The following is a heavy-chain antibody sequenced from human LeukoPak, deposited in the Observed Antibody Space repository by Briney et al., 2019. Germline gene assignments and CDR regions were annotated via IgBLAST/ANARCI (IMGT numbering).Heavy chain of an antibody. Sequence: GGSLRLSCAASGFTFSSYAMHWVRQAPGKGLEWVAFISYDESNKYYADSVKGRFTISRDNSKNTLYLQMNSLRAEDTAVYYCARRWATGLRFLEWSSPYYFDYWGQGTLVTVSS. V-gene: IGHV3-30-3*01. J-gene: IGHJ4*02. CDR3: ARRWATGLRFLEWSSPYYFDY. CDR2: ISYDESNK. D-gene: IGHD3-3*01. CDR1: GFTFSSYA.